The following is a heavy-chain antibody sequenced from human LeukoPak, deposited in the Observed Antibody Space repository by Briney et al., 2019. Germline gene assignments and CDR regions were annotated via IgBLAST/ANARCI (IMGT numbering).Heavy chain of an antibody. J-gene: IGHJ5*02. Sequence: GGSLRLSCAASGFTFSNSDMSWVRQAPGRGLEWVSAIGGSGSSTFYADTVKGRFTVSRDNSKNTLYLQMSSLRAEDTAVYYCAKSRLTPHPWGQGTLVTVSS. V-gene: IGHV3-23*01. D-gene: IGHD1-14*01. CDR3: AKSRLTPHP. CDR2: IGGSGSST. CDR1: GFTFSNSD.